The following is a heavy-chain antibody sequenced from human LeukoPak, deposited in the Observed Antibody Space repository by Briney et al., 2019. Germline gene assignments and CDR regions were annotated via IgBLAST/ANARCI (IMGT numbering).Heavy chain of an antibody. V-gene: IGHV3-23*01. J-gene: IGHJ4*02. D-gene: IGHD2-2*01. CDR1: GFTFSSYA. CDR2: ISGSGGST. Sequence: GGSLRLSCAASGFTFSSYAMSWVRQAPGKGLEWVSAISGSGGSTYYADSVKGRFTISRDNSKNTLYLQMNSLRAEDTAVYYCAKVQIIVVVPAATRAFDYWGQGTLVTVSS. CDR3: AKVQIIVVVPAATRAFDY.